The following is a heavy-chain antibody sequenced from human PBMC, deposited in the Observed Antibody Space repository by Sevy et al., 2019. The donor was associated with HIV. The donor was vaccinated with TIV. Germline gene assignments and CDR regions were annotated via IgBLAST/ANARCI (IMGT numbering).Heavy chain of an antibody. V-gene: IGHV3-53*01. CDR3: ARRLGAVDDAFDI. J-gene: IGHJ3*02. D-gene: IGHD1-26*01. CDR2: IYSGGTP. Sequence: GGSLRLSCAASGFGVSRSAMNWVRQAPGKGLEWVSAIYSGGTPYYADSVKGRFTISRDNSKNTLYLQRNSLGPEDTAVYYCARRLGAVDDAFDIWGQGTMVTVSS. CDR1: GFGVSRSA.